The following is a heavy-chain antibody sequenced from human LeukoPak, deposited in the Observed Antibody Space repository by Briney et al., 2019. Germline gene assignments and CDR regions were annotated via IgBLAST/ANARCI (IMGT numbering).Heavy chain of an antibody. CDR3: ARGQEGELLSGFDY. V-gene: IGHV3-74*01. J-gene: IGHJ4*02. CDR1: GFTFSDYW. CDR2: ISSDGDTT. Sequence: GGSLRLSCVASGFTFSDYWIHWVRQAPGKGLVWVSRISSDGDTTNYADSVKGRFTISRDNAKNSLYLQMNSLRAEDTAVYYCARGQEGELLSGFDYWGQGTLVTVSS. D-gene: IGHD2/OR15-2a*01.